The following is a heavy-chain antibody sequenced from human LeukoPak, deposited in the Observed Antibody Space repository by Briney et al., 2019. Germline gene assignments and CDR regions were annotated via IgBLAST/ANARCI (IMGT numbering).Heavy chain of an antibody. V-gene: IGHV3-13*01. CDR2: IGTAGDT. CDR3: AREREGGGSFDY. D-gene: IGHD2-15*01. J-gene: IGHJ4*02. Sequence: GGSLRLSCAASGFTFSSYDMHWVRQATGKGLEWVSAIGTAGDTYYPGSVKGRFTISRENAKNSLYLQMNSLRAGDTAVYYCAREREGGGSFDYWGQGTLVTVSS. CDR1: GFTFSSYD.